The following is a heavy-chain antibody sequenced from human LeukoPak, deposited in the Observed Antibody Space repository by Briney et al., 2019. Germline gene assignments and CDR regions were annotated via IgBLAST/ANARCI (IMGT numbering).Heavy chain of an antibody. CDR1: GYTFTGYY. CDR3: ARGRQGGDYYDSSGYSDY. J-gene: IGHJ4*02. CDR2: ISAYNGNT. V-gene: IGHV1-18*04. D-gene: IGHD3-22*01. Sequence: ASVKVSCKASGYTFTGYYMHWVRQAPGQGLEWMGWISAYNGNTNYAQKLQGRVTMTTDTSTSTAYMELRSLRSDDTTVYYCARGRQGGDYYDSSGYSDYWGQGTLVTVSS.